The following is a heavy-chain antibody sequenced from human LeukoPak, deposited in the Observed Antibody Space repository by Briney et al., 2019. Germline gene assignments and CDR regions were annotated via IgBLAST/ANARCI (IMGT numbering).Heavy chain of an antibody. CDR1: GGSISSSSYY. D-gene: IGHD1-26*01. V-gene: IGHV4-39*07. J-gene: IGHJ3*02. CDR2: IYYSGST. CDR3: ARDSVGGTGHDAFDI. Sequence: ASETLSLTCTVSGGSISSSSYYWGWIRQPPGKGLEWIGSIYYSGSTYYNPSLKSRVTISVDTSKNQFSLKLSSVTAADTAVYYCARDSVGGTGHDAFDIWGQGTMATVSS.